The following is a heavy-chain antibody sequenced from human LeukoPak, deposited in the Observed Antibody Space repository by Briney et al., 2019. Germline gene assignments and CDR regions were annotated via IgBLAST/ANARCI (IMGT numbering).Heavy chain of an antibody. D-gene: IGHD4-17*01. V-gene: IGHV3-48*01. Sequence: GGSLRLSCAASGFTCSSYSMNWVRQAPGKGLEWVSYISSSSSTIYYADSVKGRFTISRDNAKNSLYLQMNSLRAEDTAVYYCAREPPVYGDLGIDYWGQGTLVTVSS. CDR3: AREPPVYGDLGIDY. CDR1: GFTCSSYS. J-gene: IGHJ4*02. CDR2: ISSSSSTI.